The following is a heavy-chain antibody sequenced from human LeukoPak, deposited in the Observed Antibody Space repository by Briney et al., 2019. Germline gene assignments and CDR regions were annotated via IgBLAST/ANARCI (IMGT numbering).Heavy chain of an antibody. D-gene: IGHD6-19*01. J-gene: IGHJ4*02. Sequence: GGSLRLSCAASGFTFSSYEMKWVRQAPGKGLEWVSYISSSGDSLYYADSVKGRFTTSRDNARNSLYLQMNSLRAEDTAIYYCARMAVAGQYNDYWGQGTLVTVSS. CDR3: ARMAVAGQYNDY. V-gene: IGHV3-48*03. CDR1: GFTFSSYE. CDR2: ISSSGDSL.